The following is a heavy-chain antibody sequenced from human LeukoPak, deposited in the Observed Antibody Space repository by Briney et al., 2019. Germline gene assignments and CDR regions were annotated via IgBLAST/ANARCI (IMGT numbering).Heavy chain of an antibody. V-gene: IGHV4-61*02. Sequence: SETLSLTCTASGGSISSGSYYWSWMRQPAGKGLELIGRIFASGDTHYKPSLESRVTISIDTSKNHFSLKLSSVTAADTAVYYCARSYYYNRSGYYYIWFDTWGQGTLVTVSS. J-gene: IGHJ5*02. D-gene: IGHD3-22*01. CDR3: ARSYYYNRSGYYYIWFDT. CDR1: GGSISSGSYY. CDR2: IFASGDT.